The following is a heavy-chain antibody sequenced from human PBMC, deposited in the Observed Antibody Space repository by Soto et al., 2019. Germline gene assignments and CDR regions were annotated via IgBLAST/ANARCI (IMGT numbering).Heavy chain of an antibody. Sequence: EVQLVESGGGLVQPGGSLRLSCEASGFTFSDYWIHWVRQVPGKGLVWVSRIKGDGSSINYADSVKGRFTISRDNAKNTLYPQMNSLRAEDTAVYYCARGIPGHYGFDVWGQGTMVTVSS. CDR1: GFTFSDYW. CDR3: ARGIPGHYGFDV. J-gene: IGHJ3*01. D-gene: IGHD3-10*01. V-gene: IGHV3-74*01. CDR2: IKGDGSSI.